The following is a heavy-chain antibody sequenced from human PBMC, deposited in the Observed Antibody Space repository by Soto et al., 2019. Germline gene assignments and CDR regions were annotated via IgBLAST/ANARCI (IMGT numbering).Heavy chain of an antibody. CDR2: IYYSGST. CDR1: GGSISSYY. V-gene: IGHV4-59*01. Sequence: SETLSLTCTVSGGSISSYYWSCIRQPPGKGLGWIGYIYYSGSTNYNPSLKSRVTISVDTSKNQFSLKLSSVTAADTAVYYCARSRAWSGYYYYYYMDVWGKGTTVTVSS. D-gene: IGHD3-3*01. CDR3: ARSRAWSGYYYYYYMDV. J-gene: IGHJ6*03.